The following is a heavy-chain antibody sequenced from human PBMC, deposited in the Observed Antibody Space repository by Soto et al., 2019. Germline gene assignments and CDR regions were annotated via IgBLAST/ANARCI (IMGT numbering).Heavy chain of an antibody. CDR2: ISGSGGST. CDR1: GFTFSSYA. D-gene: IGHD2-15*01. J-gene: IGHJ6*02. CDR3: AKGYCSGGSCYYLDYYYGMDV. V-gene: IGHV3-23*01. Sequence: PGGSLRLSCAASGFTFSSYAMSWVRQAPGKGLEWVSAISGSGGSTYYADSVKGRFTISRDNSKNTLYLQMNSLRAEDTAVYYCAKGYCSGGSCYYLDYYYGMDVWGQRTTVTVSS.